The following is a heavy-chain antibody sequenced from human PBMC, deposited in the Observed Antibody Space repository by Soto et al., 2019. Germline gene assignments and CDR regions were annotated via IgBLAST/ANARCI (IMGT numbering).Heavy chain of an antibody. Sequence: GGSLRLSCAASGFTFSSYAMSWVRQAPGKGLEWVSAISGSGGSTYYADSVKGRFTISRDNSKNTLYLQMNSLRAEDTAVYYSAKGDGVPNYYYYGMDVWGQGTTVTVSS. CDR2: ISGSGGST. CDR1: GFTFSSYA. CDR3: AKGDGVPNYYYYGMDV. V-gene: IGHV3-23*01. J-gene: IGHJ6*02. D-gene: IGHD4-17*01.